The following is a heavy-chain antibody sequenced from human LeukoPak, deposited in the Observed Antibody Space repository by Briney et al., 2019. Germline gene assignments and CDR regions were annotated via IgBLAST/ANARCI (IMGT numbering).Heavy chain of an antibody. Sequence: ASVKVSCKASGYTFTSYAMNWVRQAPGQGLEWMGWIHPSTGNPTYAQGFTGRFVFSLDTSVSTTYLQISSLKAEDTAVYFCARAFQSLGGLPDYWGQGTLLTVSS. J-gene: IGHJ4*02. CDR2: IHPSTGNP. V-gene: IGHV7-4-1*02. CDR1: GYTFTSYA. CDR3: ARAFQSLGGLPDY. D-gene: IGHD3-16*01.